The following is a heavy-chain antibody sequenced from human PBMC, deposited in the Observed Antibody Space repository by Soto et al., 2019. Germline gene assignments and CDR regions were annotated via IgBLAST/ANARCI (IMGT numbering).Heavy chain of an antibody. D-gene: IGHD2-2*01. CDR1: LFTFSSYA. Sequence: AGSLRLSCTASLFTFSSYAMSWVLQTPFKLLEFFSAISGSGGITYYADSVKGRFTISRDNSKNTLYLQMNSLRAEDTAVYYCAKIFCSSTSCYVKGYFDYWGQGTLVTVSS. CDR3: AKIFCSSTSCYVKGYFDY. CDR2: ISGSGGIT. J-gene: IGHJ4*02. V-gene: IGHV3-23*01.